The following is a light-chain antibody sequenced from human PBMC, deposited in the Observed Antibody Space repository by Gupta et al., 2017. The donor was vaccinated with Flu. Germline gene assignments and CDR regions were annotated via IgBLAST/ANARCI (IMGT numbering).Light chain of an antibody. CDR2: NVD. Sequence: SVTSSCTGTISDIGGDYFVSWYQQHSGKALKLIVYNVDKRPSGVPDRFSGSKSGNTASLTVSGLLAEEEADYYCCSYARTATWLFGGGTKLSVL. CDR3: CSYARTATWL. CDR1: ISDIGGDYF. J-gene: IGLJ3*02. V-gene: IGLV2-11*03.